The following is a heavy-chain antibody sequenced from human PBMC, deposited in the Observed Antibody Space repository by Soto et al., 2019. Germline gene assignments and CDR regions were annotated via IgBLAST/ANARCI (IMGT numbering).Heavy chain of an antibody. D-gene: IGHD2-15*01. CDR1: GFTFSSYS. CDR3: ARDQGYCSGGSCYSDY. V-gene: IGHV3-21*01. Sequence: GGSLRLSCAASGFTFSSYSMNWVRQAPGKGLEWVSSISSSSSYIYYADSVKGRFTISRDNAKNSLYLQMNSLRAEDTAVYYCARDQGYCSGGSCYSDYWGQATLVTVSS. J-gene: IGHJ4*02. CDR2: ISSSSSYI.